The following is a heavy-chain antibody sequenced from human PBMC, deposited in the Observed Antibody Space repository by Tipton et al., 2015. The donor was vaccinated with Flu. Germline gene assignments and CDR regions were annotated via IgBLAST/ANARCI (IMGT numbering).Heavy chain of an antibody. Sequence: SLRLSCAASGFSFSTYGMHWVRQSPGKGLEWVAVISYDGSSKYYTDSLKGRFTISRDNSKNTLYLQMNSLRAEDTAVYYCAKGGCSSAACYSDYWGQGTLVTVSS. CDR1: GFSFSTYG. J-gene: IGHJ4*02. CDR2: ISYDGSSK. D-gene: IGHD2-2*01. V-gene: IGHV3-30*18. CDR3: AKGGCSSAACYSDY.